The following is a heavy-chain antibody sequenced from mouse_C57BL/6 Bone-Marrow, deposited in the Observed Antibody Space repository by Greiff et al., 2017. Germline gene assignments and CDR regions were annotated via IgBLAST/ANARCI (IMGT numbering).Heavy chain of an antibody. V-gene: IGHV5-6*01. CDR1: GFTFSSYG. CDR2: ISRGGSYT. J-gene: IGHJ1*03. Sequence: EVQLQESGGDLVKPGGSLKLSCAASGFTFSSYGMSWVRQTPDKRLEWVATISRGGSYTYYPASVKGRFTISRDNAKNTLYLQMSSLKSEDTAMYYGARHGVYSGNGYFDVWGTGTTVTVTS. D-gene: IGHD2-1*01. CDR3: ARHGVYSGNGYFDV.